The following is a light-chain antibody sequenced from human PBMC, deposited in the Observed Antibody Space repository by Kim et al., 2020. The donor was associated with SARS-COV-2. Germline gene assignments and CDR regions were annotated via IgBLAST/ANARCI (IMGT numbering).Light chain of an antibody. CDR2: DVS. CDR3: QHYVGLMT. CDR1: QDISDR. V-gene: IGKV1-33*01. Sequence: DIQMTQSPSSLSASIGDRVTITCRARQDISDRLNWYHQKPGEAPRLLIYDVSNLETGVPSRFSGNGAGTYFTFTISSLQAEDAGTYYCQHYVGLMTFGGGTKVDIK. J-gene: IGKJ4*01.